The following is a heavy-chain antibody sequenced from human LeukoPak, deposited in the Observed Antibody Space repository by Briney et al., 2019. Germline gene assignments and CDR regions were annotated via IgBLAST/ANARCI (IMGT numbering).Heavy chain of an antibody. CDR3: ARDRAGGLRFVEWLSAFDY. J-gene: IGHJ4*02. Sequence: SETLSLTCAVYGGSFSGYYWSWIRQPPGKGLEWIGEINHSGSTNYNPSPKSRVTISVDTSKNQFSLKLSSLTAADTAVYYCARDRAGGLRFVEWLSAFDYWGQGILVTVSS. D-gene: IGHD3-3*01. V-gene: IGHV4-34*01. CDR1: GGSFSGYY. CDR2: INHSGST.